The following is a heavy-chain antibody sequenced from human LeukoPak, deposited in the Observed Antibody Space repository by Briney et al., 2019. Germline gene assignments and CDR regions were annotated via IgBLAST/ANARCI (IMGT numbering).Heavy chain of an antibody. CDR2: INHSGST. D-gene: IGHD2-2*01. V-gene: IGHV4-34*01. J-gene: IGHJ6*02. CDR1: GGSFSGYY. CDR3: ARDKIVVVPATRYYYYYYGMDV. Sequence: PSETLSLTCAVYGGSFSGYYWSWIRQPPGKGLEWIGEINHSGSTNYNPSLKSRVTISVDTSKNQFSLKLSSVTAADTAVYYCARDKIVVVPATRYYYYYYGMDVWGQGTTVTVSS.